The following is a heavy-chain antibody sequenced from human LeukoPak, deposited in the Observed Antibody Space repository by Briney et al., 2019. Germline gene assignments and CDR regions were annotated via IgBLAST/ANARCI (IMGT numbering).Heavy chain of an antibody. J-gene: IGHJ4*02. CDR1: GYTFTGYY. Sequence: ASVKASCKASGYTFTGYYMHWVRQAPGQGLEWMGWINPNSGGTNYAQKFQGRVTMTRDTSISTAYMELSRLRSDDTAVYYCARDLTYGSYRPFDYWGQGTLVTVSS. CDR2: INPNSGGT. CDR3: ARDLTYGSYRPFDY. V-gene: IGHV1-2*02. D-gene: IGHD1-26*01.